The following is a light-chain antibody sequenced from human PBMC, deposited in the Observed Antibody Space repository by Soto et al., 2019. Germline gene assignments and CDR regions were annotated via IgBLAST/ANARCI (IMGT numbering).Light chain of an antibody. J-gene: IGKJ1*01. CDR3: QQYNKWPLT. CDR1: QSVSSN. CDR2: AVS. V-gene: IGKV3-15*01. Sequence: EIMMTQSPGTLSASPGERATLSCRASQSVSSNLARYQQKPGQAPRLLIYAVSTRATGIPAMFSGSGSGTEFTLTISSLQSEDFAVYYCQQYNKWPLTFGQGTKVEIK.